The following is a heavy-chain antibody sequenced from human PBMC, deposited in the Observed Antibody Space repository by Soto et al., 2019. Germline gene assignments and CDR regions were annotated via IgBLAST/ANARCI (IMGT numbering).Heavy chain of an antibody. V-gene: IGHV4-30-2*01. J-gene: IGHJ4*02. D-gene: IGHD4-17*01. CDR2: IYHSGST. Sequence: PSETLSLTCAVSGGSISSGGYSWSWIRQPPGKGLEWIGYIYHSGSTYHNPSLKSRVTISVDRSKNQFSLKLSSVTAADTAVYYCARAPPYGDYFDYWGQGTLVTVSS. CDR3: ARAPPYGDYFDY. CDR1: GGSISSGGYS.